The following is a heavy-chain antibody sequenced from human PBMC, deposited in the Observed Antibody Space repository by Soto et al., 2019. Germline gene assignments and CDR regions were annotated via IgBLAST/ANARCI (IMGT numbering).Heavy chain of an antibody. CDR2: ISNSGSTI. CDR3: AKDSGYQLPDNYFYYGLDV. CDR1: GFTFSSYG. D-gene: IGHD2-2*01. J-gene: IGHJ6*02. Sequence: GGSLRLSCAASGFTFSSYGMHWVRQAPGKGLEWVSYISNSGSTIYYADSVKGRFTISRDNAKNSLYLQMNSLRPEDTAVYYCAKDSGYQLPDNYFYYGLDVWGQGTTVTVSS. V-gene: IGHV3-48*04.